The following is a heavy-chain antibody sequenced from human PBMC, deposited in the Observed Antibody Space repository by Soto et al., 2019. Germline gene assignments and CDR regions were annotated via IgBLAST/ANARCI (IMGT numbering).Heavy chain of an antibody. CDR1: GGSISSYY. D-gene: IGHD1-1*01. J-gene: IGHJ6*03. Sequence: QVQLQESGPGLVKPSETLSLTCTVSGGSISSYYWSWIRQPPGKGLEWIGYIYYSGSTNYNPSLKSRVTIAADTAKNQFSLQPSSVTAADTAVYYCARGQRSDYYYHYYMDVWGKGNAVTVSS. V-gene: IGHV4-59*01. CDR2: IYYSGST. CDR3: ARGQRSDYYYHYYMDV.